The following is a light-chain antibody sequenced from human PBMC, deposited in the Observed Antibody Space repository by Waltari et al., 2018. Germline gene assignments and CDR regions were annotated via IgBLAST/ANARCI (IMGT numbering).Light chain of an antibody. J-gene: IGLJ3*02. CDR3: SSYAGSNLWV. CDR1: SRDVGGYDY. V-gene: IGLV2-8*01. CDR2: EVT. Sequence: QSALTQPPSASGSPGQPVTIPSTGPSRDVGGYDYVSCSQHHPDQAPKLMIYEVTKRPSVVPDRFSGSKSGNTASLTVSGLQAEDEADYYCSSYAGSNLWVFGGGTKLTVL.